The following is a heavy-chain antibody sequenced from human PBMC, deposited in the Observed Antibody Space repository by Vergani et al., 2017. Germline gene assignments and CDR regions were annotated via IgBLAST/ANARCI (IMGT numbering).Heavy chain of an antibody. CDR1: GGTFSSYA. CDR3: ARVRSISTYYYYYMDV. J-gene: IGHJ6*03. CDR2: IIPILGIA. V-gene: IGHV1-69*04. Sequence: QVQLVQSGAEVKKPGASVKVSCKASGGTFSSYAISWVRQAPGQGLEWMGRIIPILGIANYAQKFQGRVTITADKSTSTAYMELSSLRSEDTAVYYCARVRSISTYYYYYMDVWGKGTTVTVSS. D-gene: IGHD5-24*01.